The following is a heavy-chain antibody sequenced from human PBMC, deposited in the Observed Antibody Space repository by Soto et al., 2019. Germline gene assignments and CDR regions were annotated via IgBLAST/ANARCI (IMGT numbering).Heavy chain of an antibody. D-gene: IGHD5-12*01. CDR3: ARDSGYDPTLKEMATHPALNY. V-gene: IGHV3-33*01. Sequence: GGSLRLSCAASGFTFSSYGMHWVRQAPGKGLEWVAVIWYDGSNKYYADSVKGRFTISRDNSKNTLYLQMNSLRAEDTAVYYCARDSGYDPTLKEMATHPALNYWGQGTLVTSPQ. CDR2: IWYDGSNK. J-gene: IGHJ4*02. CDR1: GFTFSSYG.